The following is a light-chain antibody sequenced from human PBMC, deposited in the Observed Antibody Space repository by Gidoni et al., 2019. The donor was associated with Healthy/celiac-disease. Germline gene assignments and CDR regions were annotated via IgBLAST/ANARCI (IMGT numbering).Light chain of an antibody. CDR1: KLVDKY. CDR3: KAWDSSTVV. Sequence: SYELTQQPSVSVNPGQTTSITCTGDKLVDKYACLYKQKPGQSPVLVIYQDSKRPSGIHERFSGSNSGNTATLTISGTQAMDEADYYCKAWDSSTVVFGGGTKLTVL. CDR2: QDS. V-gene: IGLV3-1*01. J-gene: IGLJ2*01.